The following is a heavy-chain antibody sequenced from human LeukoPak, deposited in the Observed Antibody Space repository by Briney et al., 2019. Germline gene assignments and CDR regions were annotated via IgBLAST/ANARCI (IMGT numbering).Heavy chain of an antibody. CDR3: ARDQGGSGSYYIDY. CDR2: IYSGGST. D-gene: IGHD3-10*01. CDR1: GFTVSSNY. Sequence: PGGSLRLSCAASGFTVSSNYMSWVRQAPGKGLEWVSVIYSGGSTYYADSVKGRFTISRDNSKNTLYLQMNSLRAEDTAVYYCARDQGGSGSYYIDYWGQGTLVTVSS. V-gene: IGHV3-66*01. J-gene: IGHJ4*02.